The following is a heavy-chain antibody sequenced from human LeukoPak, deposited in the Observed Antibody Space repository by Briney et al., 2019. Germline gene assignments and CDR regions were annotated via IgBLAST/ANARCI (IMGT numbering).Heavy chain of an antibody. V-gene: IGHV4-39*01. CDR2: IYYSGST. CDR3: ARRGMTAVTTRGFDY. Sequence: SETLSLTCTVSGDSISSNTYYWDWIRQPPGKGLEWIGTIYYSGSTYYNPSLKSRVTISVDTSNNQFSLNLSSVTAADTAVYYCARRGMTAVTTRGFDYWGQGTLVTVSS. D-gene: IGHD4-17*01. J-gene: IGHJ4*02. CDR1: GDSISSNTYY.